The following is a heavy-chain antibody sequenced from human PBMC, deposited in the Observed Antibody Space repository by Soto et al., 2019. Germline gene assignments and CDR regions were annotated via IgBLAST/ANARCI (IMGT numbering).Heavy chain of an antibody. D-gene: IGHD3-9*01. CDR3: ARVQELLTSEAFDI. J-gene: IGHJ3*02. V-gene: IGHV1-18*01. CDR2: ISAYNGNT. Sequence: ASVKVSCKASGYTFTSYGISWVRQAPGQGLELMGWISAYNGNTNYAQKLQGRVTMTTDTSTSTAYMELRSLRSDDTAVYYCARVQELLTSEAFDIWGQGTMVTVSS. CDR1: GYTFTSYG.